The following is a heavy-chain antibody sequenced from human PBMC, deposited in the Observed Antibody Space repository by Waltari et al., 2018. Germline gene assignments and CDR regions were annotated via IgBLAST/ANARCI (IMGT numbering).Heavy chain of an antibody. J-gene: IGHJ4*02. Sequence: QVQLVQSGAEVKKPGSSVKVSCKAYGGTFSSYAISWVRQAPGQGLEWMGGIIPIFGTANYAQKFQGRVTITADESTSTAYMELSSLRSEDTAVYYCARGVLTSSYCSSTSCYPPFDYWGQGTLVTVSS. CDR2: IIPIFGTA. V-gene: IGHV1-69*12. CDR1: GGTFSSYA. CDR3: ARGVLTSSYCSSTSCYPPFDY. D-gene: IGHD2-2*01.